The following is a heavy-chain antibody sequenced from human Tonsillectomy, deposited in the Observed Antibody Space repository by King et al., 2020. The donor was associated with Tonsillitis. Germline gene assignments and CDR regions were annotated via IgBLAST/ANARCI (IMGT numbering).Heavy chain of an antibody. CDR3: ARVRYLLGGSYYY. CDR2: INPNSGGT. J-gene: IGHJ4*02. CDR1: GYTFTGYY. Sequence: QLVQSGAEVKKPGASVKVSCKASGYTFTGYYMYWVRQAPGQGLEWMGWINPNSGGTNYAQKFQGRVTMTRDTSISTAYMELSRLRSDDTAVYYCARVRYLLGGSYYYWGQGTLVTVSS. V-gene: IGHV1-2*02. D-gene: IGHD1-26*01.